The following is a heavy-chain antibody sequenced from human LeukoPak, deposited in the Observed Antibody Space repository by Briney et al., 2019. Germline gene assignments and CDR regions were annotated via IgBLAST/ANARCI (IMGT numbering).Heavy chain of an antibody. CDR2: ISTSDNTI. V-gene: IGHV3-48*03. J-gene: IGHJ6*04. CDR1: GFTFSSYE. CDR3: AELGITMIGGV. Sequence: PGGSLRLSCAASGFTFSSYEMNWVRQAPGKGLEWGSYISTSDNTIYYADSVTVRFTISKDNAKNSLYLQMTSLTAEDTAVYYCAELGITMIGGVWGKGTTVTISS. D-gene: IGHD3-10*02.